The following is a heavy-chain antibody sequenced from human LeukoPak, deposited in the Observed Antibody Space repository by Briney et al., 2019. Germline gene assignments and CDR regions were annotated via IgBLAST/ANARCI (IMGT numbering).Heavy chain of an antibody. Sequence: EGSLRLSCAASGFTFSSYSMNWVRQAPGKGLEWVSCVSRTSSHIYYADSVRGRFTISRDDAKNSLFLQMNSLRAEDTAVYYCARDLAGGGPYYFDYWGQGTLVTVSS. CDR1: GFTFSSYS. D-gene: IGHD2-15*01. CDR2: VSRTSSHI. CDR3: ARDLAGGGPYYFDY. J-gene: IGHJ4*02. V-gene: IGHV3-21*01.